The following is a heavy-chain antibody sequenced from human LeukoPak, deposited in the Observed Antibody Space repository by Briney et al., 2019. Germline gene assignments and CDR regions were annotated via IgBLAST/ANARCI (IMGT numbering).Heavy chain of an antibody. CDR2: ISYDGSNK. Sequence: PGRSLRLSCAASGFTFSSYGMHWVRQAPGKELEWVAVISYDGSNKYYTDSVKGRFTISRDNSKSTLYLQMNSLRAEDTAVYYCAKSGGRSGKALGYWGQGTLVTVSS. V-gene: IGHV3-30*18. D-gene: IGHD2-15*01. CDR3: AKSGGRSGKALGY. J-gene: IGHJ4*02. CDR1: GFTFSSYG.